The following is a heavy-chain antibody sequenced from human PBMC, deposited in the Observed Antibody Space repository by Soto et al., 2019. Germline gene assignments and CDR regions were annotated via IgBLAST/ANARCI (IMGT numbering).Heavy chain of an antibody. CDR2: VIHSGST. D-gene: IGHD2-2*01. V-gene: IGHV4-34*12. J-gene: IGHJ6*03. CDR1: GGSFSGYY. CDR3: ARVMGYCSSTSCYREYYYMDV. Sequence: SQTLSLTCAVYGGSFSGYYWSWIRQPPGKGLEWIGEVIHSGSTYYNPSLKSRVTISVDTSKNQFSLKLSSVTAADTALYYCARVMGYCSSTSCYREYYYMDVWGKGTTVTVSS.